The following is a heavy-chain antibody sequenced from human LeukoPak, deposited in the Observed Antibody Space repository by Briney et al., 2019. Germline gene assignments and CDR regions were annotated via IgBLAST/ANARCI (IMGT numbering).Heavy chain of an antibody. D-gene: IGHD3-9*01. V-gene: IGHV4-4*07. Sequence: SETLSLTCTVSGCSISSYYWSWIRQPAGKGLEWIGRIYTSGSTNYNPSLKSRVTMSVDTSKNQFSLKLSSVTAADTAVYYCARDPDYDILTGFDYWGQGTLVTVSS. CDR2: IYTSGST. CDR1: GCSISSYY. J-gene: IGHJ4*02. CDR3: ARDPDYDILTGFDY.